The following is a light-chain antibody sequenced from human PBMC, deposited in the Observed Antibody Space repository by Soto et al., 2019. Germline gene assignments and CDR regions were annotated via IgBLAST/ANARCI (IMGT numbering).Light chain of an antibody. CDR2: DAS. V-gene: IGKV3-11*01. Sequence: EIVLTQSPATLSLSPGDRATLSCRASQRVSSYLAWFQQKPGQAPRLLIYDASNRATGIPDRFSGSGSGTDFTLTISSLEPEDFAVYYCQQRSNWPLTFGGGTKVEIK. CDR3: QQRSNWPLT. CDR1: QRVSSY. J-gene: IGKJ4*01.